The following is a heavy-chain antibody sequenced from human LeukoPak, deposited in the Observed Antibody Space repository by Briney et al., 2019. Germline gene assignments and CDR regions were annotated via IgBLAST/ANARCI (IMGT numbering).Heavy chain of an antibody. J-gene: IGHJ5*02. CDR3: ARSAGGTYYDWFDP. Sequence: VGSLRLSCAASGFTFSSYNMNWVRQAPGKGLEWVSYISSSSSPIFYADSVKSRFTISRDNAKNSLFLQMNSLRDEDTAVYYCARSAGGTYYDWFDPWGQGTLVTVSS. V-gene: IGHV3-48*02. CDR2: ISSSSSPI. CDR1: GFTFSSYN. D-gene: IGHD1-26*01.